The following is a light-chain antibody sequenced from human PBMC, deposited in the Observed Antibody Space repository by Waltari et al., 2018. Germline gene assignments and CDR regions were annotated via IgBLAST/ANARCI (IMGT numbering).Light chain of an antibody. V-gene: IGLV3-21*02. CDR2: DDT. CDR3: QVWDINNDQVV. J-gene: IGLJ2*01. Sequence: YVVTQPTSVSVAPGQTARITCGGNDIRSKSVHWYQQKPGQAPLLIVYDDTDRPSGIPERFSGSNSGNAATLTISSVEAGDEADYYCQVWDINNDQVVFGGGTEVTVL. CDR1: DIRSKS.